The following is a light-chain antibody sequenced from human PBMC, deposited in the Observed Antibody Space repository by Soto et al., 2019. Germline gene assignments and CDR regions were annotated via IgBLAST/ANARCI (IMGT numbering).Light chain of an antibody. J-gene: IGLJ1*01. CDR2: ETS. V-gene: IGLV2-23*01. CDR1: SSYFGSYKF. CDR3: FSFTSTNTHV. Sequence: QASLTQPASGSGSPGQSFTISWTGTSSYFGSYKFVSWYQHHPGKVPKVIIYETSKRPSGVSDRFSGSKSGNTASLTISGLQAEDEADYYCFSFTSTNTHVFGSGTKVTVL.